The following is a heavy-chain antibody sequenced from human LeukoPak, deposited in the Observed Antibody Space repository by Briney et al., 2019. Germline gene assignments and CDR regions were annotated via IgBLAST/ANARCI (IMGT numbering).Heavy chain of an antibody. V-gene: IGHV3-21*01. Sequence: PGGSLRLSCAASGFTFSTYSINWVRQAPGKGLEWVSSISSGSTYIYYADSVKGRFPISRDNAKNSLSLQMSSLRADDTAVYYCARGSGSGWSWGTNYFDYWGQGSLVTVSS. CDR2: ISSGSTYI. CDR3: ARGSGSGWSWGTNYFDY. D-gene: IGHD6-19*01. J-gene: IGHJ4*02. CDR1: GFTFSTYS.